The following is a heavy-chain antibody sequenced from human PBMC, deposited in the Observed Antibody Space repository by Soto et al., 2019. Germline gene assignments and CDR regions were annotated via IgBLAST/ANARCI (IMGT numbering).Heavy chain of an antibody. CDR3: ARDIRRVRNGDPTYYFEY. CDR2: ISYDGSNK. J-gene: IGHJ4*02. CDR1: GFTFGSYA. V-gene: IGHV3-30-3*01. D-gene: IGHD4-17*01. Sequence: SLRLSCAASGFTFGSYAMHWVRQAPGKGLEWVAVISYDGSNKYYADSVKGRFTISRDNSKNTLYLQMNSLRAEDTAVYYCARDIRRVRNGDPTYYFEYWGQGTLVTVSS.